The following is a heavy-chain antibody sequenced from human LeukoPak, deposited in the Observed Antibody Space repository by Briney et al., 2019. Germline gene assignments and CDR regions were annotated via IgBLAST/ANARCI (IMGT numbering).Heavy chain of an antibody. Sequence: GGSLRLSCAASGFTFSSYSMNWVRQAPGKGLEWVSSISSSSSYIYYADSVRGRFTISRDNAKNSLYLQMNSLRAEDTAVYYCARDIVVVVAATRGGFDYWGQGTLVTVSS. V-gene: IGHV3-21*01. D-gene: IGHD2-15*01. CDR3: ARDIVVVVAATRGGFDY. CDR1: GFTFSSYS. J-gene: IGHJ4*02. CDR2: ISSSSSYI.